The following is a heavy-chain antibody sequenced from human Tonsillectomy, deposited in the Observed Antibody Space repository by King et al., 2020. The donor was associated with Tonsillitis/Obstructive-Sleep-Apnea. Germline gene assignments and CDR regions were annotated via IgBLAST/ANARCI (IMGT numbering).Heavy chain of an antibody. D-gene: IGHD2-15*01. V-gene: IGHV3-30*04. CDR3: VRDRGTRCTGGSCYPFLFDP. CDR2: ISYDGSNK. Sequence: VQLVESGGGVVQPGRSLRLSCAASGFTFSIYSIHWVRQAPGKGLEWVAVISYDGSNKYYADSEKGRFTISRDNSKNTLYVQMNSLRAEDTAVYYCVRDRGTRCTGGSCYPFLFDPWGQGTLVTVSS. CDR1: GFTFSIYS. J-gene: IGHJ5*02.